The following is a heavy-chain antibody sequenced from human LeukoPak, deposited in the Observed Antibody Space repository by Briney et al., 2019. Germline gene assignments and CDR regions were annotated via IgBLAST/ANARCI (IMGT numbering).Heavy chain of an antibody. V-gene: IGHV3-23*01. CDR2: ISGSGGST. D-gene: IGHD3-22*01. Sequence: AGGSLRLSYAASGLTFSSYAMSWDRQAPGKGLEWVSSISGSGGSTYYADSVKGRFTISRDNSKNTLFLQMNSLRAEDTAVYYCAKDPYYYDTSGYNGDYWGQGTLVTVSS. CDR3: AKDPYYYDTSGYNGDY. CDR1: GLTFSSYA. J-gene: IGHJ4*02.